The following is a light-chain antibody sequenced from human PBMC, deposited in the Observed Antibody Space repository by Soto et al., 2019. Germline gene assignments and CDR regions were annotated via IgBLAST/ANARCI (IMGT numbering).Light chain of an antibody. V-gene: IGLV2-14*01. J-gene: IGLJ1*01. CDR3: CSYTSSSTFV. Sequence: QSVLNQPASVSGSPGQSITISCTGTSIDVGGYNYVSWYQQHPGKAPKLMIYDVSNRPSGVSNRFSGSESGNTASLTISGLQAEDEADYYCCSYTSSSTFVFGRGTKVTVL. CDR2: DVS. CDR1: SIDVGGYNY.